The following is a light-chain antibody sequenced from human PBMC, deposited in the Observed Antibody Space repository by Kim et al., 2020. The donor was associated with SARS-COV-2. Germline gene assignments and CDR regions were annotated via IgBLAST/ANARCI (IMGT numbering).Light chain of an antibody. Sequence: GHRVTITCSGSSSNVGGNYVYWYQHLPGAAPNLLIYNYDQRPSGVPERFSGSKSGTSASLAISGLQSEDEADYYCAAWDDSLNGQVFGTGTKVTVL. J-gene: IGLJ1*01. CDR2: NYD. CDR1: SSNVGGNY. CDR3: AAWDDSLNGQV. V-gene: IGLV1-44*01.